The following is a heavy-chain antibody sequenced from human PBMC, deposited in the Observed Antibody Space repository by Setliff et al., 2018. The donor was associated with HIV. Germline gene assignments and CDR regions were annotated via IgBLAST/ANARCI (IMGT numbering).Heavy chain of an antibody. CDR1: GDSIITYY. J-gene: IGHJ4*02. CDR2: IHHSGSS. V-gene: IGHV4-4*08. Sequence: KTSETLSLTCTVSGDSIITYYWTWIRQPPGKGLEWIGYIHHSGSSDYTPSLRSRVTMSVDTSKNQFSLKLTSVTAADTAVYYCAREHDYSNYRRLDSWGQEIQVTVSS. CDR3: AREHDYSNYRRLDS. D-gene: IGHD4-4*01.